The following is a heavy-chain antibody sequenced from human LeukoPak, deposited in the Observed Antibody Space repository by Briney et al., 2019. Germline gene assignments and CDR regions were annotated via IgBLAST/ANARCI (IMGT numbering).Heavy chain of an antibody. D-gene: IGHD2-15*01. Sequence: SETLSLTCTVSGGSISSSSYYWGWIRQPPGKGLEWIGSIYYSGSTYYNPSLKSRVTISVDTSKNQFSLKLSSVTAADTAVYYCAREYCSGGSCYSSDAFDIWGQGTMVTVSS. V-gene: IGHV4-39*07. CDR3: AREYCSGGSCYSSDAFDI. J-gene: IGHJ3*02. CDR1: GGSISSSSYY. CDR2: IYYSGST.